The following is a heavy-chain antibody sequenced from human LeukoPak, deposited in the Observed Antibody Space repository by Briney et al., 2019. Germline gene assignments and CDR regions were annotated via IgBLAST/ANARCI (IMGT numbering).Heavy chain of an antibody. D-gene: IGHD6-19*01. Sequence: GGCLRLSCPASGFTFRSYAMSWVRQAPGKRLEWVSAISSSSTNTSYADSVKGRFTISRDNSKNTLYLQMNSLKAEDTAVYYCAKPSSGYGSFDSWGQGTLVTVSS. CDR3: AKPSSGYGSFDS. J-gene: IGHJ4*02. CDR2: ISSSSTNT. V-gene: IGHV3-23*01. CDR1: GFTFRSYA.